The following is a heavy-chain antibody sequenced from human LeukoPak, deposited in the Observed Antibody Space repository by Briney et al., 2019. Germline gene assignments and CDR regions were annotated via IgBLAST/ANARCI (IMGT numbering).Heavy chain of an antibody. V-gene: IGHV4-59*01. J-gene: IGHJ5*02. Sequence: SETLSLTCTVSGGSISSYYWSWIRQPPGKGLEWIGYIYYSGSTNHNPSLKSRFTISVDTSKNQFSLKLSSVTAADPAVYYCARDYGSGWYWFDPWGQGPLVPVSS. D-gene: IGHD6-19*01. CDR1: GGSISSYY. CDR3: ARDYGSGWYWFDP. CDR2: IYYSGST.